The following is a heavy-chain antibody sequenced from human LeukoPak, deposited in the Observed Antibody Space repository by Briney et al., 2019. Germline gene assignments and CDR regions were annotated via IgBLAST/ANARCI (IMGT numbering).Heavy chain of an antibody. CDR1: GGSISSYY. V-gene: IGHV4-59*01. D-gene: IGHD3-10*01. CDR3: ARDERGWFDP. CDR2: IYYSGSA. J-gene: IGHJ5*02. Sequence: SETLSLTCTVSGGSISSYYWSWIRQPPGKGLEWIGYIYYSGSANYNPSLKSRVTISVDTSKNQFSLKLSSVTAADTAVYYCARDERGWFDPWGQGTLVTVSS.